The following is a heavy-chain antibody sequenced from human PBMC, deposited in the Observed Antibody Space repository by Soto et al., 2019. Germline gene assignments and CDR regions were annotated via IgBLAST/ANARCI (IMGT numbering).Heavy chain of an antibody. Sequence: GASVKVSCKASGYTFTSYAMHWVRQAPGQRLEWMGWINAGNGNTKYSQKFQGRVTITRDTSASTAYMELSSLRCEDTAVYYCARAVLYGDYVTDDALDIWGEGTMVTGSS. CDR2: INAGNGNT. V-gene: IGHV1-3*01. CDR3: ARAVLYGDYVTDDALDI. D-gene: IGHD4-17*01. CDR1: GYTFTSYA. J-gene: IGHJ3*02.